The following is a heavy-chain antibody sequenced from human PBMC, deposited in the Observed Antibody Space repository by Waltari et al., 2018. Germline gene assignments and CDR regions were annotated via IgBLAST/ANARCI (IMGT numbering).Heavy chain of an antibody. CDR1: GFPFSSHA. CDR2: ISVSGSSA. J-gene: IGHJ4*02. CDR3: AKNYYDSSGHFDY. V-gene: IGHV3-23*01. Sequence: EVQLLESGGGLVHPGGSLRLSCAASGFPFSSHAMSWVRRAPGKGLEWVSGISVSGSSAYYADSVRGRFTISRDNSKNTLYLQMNSLRAEDTAVYYCAKNYYDSSGHFDYWGQGTLVTVSS. D-gene: IGHD3-22*01.